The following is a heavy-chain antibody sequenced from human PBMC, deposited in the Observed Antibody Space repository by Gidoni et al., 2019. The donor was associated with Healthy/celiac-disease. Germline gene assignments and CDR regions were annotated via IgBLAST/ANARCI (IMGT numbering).Heavy chain of an antibody. CDR3: ARDKGLWAFDI. V-gene: IGHV3-33*01. J-gene: IGHJ3*02. D-gene: IGHD2-21*01. CDR2: IWYDGSNK. CDR1: GFTFSSSG. Sequence: QVQLVESGGGVVQPGRSLRLSCAASGFTFSSSGMHWVRQAPGKGLEWVAVIWYDGSNKYYADSVKGRFTISRDNSKNTLYLQMNSLRAEDTAVYYCARDKGLWAFDIWGQGTMVTVSS.